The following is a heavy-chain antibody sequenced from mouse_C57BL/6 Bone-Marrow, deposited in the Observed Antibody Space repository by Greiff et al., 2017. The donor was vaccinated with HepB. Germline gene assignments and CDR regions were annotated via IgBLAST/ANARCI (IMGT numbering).Heavy chain of an antibody. CDR2: ISYDGSN. D-gene: IGHD1-1*01. J-gene: IGHJ1*03. V-gene: IGHV3-6*01. CDR3: ARNYGSSYAGV. Sequence: EVQLQESGPGLVKPSQSLSLTCSVTGYSITSGYYWNWIRQFPGNKLEWMGYISYDGSNNYNPSLKNRISITRDTSKNQFFLKLNSVTTEDTATYYCARNYGSSYAGVWGTGTTVTVSS. CDR1: GYSITSGYY.